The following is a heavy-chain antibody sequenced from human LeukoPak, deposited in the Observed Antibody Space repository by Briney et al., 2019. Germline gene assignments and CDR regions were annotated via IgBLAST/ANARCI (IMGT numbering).Heavy chain of an antibody. V-gene: IGHV4-4*07. D-gene: IGHD2-21*01. CDR2: IYTSGST. J-gene: IGHJ6*03. CDR3: ARVGSYSHLYYYYYYMDV. Sequence: SEILSLTCTVSGGSISSYYWSWIRQPAGKGLEWIGRIYTSGSTNYNPSLKSRVTMSVDTSKNQFSLKLSSVTAADTAVYYCARVGSYSHLYYYYYYMDVWGKGTTVTVSS. CDR1: GGSISSYY.